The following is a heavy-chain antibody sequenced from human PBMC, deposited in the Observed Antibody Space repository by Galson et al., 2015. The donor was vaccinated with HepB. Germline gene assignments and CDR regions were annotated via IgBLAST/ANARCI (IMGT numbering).Heavy chain of an antibody. D-gene: IGHD3-22*01. CDR2: INPSGGSI. J-gene: IGHJ4*02. CDR1: GYTFTSYY. V-gene: IGHV1-46*01. CDR3: AREFYSDYYDSSGQYYFDY. Sequence: SVKVSCKASGYTFTSYYMHWVRQAPGQGLEWMGIINPSGGSISYAQKFQGRVTMTRDTSTSTVYMELSSLRSEDTAVYYCAREFYSDYYDSSGQYYFDYWGQGTLVTVSS.